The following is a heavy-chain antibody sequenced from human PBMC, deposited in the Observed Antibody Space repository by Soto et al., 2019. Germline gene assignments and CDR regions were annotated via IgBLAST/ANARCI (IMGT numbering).Heavy chain of an antibody. D-gene: IGHD3-3*01. CDR2: MNPNGGNT. Sequence: ASVKVSCKASGYTFTSYDINWVRQATGQGLEWMGWMNPNGGNTGYAQKFQGRVTMTRNTSISTAYMELSSLRSEDTAVYYCASVGRPVRSYYDFWSGKARHYYYGMDVWGQGTTVTVSS. CDR1: GYTFTSYD. J-gene: IGHJ6*02. V-gene: IGHV1-8*01. CDR3: ASVGRPVRSYYDFWSGKARHYYYGMDV.